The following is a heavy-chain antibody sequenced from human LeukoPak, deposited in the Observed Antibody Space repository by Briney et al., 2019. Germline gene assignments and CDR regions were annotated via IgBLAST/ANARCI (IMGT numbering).Heavy chain of an antibody. J-gene: IGHJ4*02. CDR1: GFTFSSYG. Sequence: GGSLRLSCAASGFTFSSYGMHWVRQAPGKGLEWVAVISYDGSNKYYAGSVKGRFTISRDNSKNTLYLQMNSLRAEDTAVYYCAKDGGLAAAGPNYWGQGTLVTVSS. CDR2: ISYDGSNK. V-gene: IGHV3-30*18. D-gene: IGHD6-13*01. CDR3: AKDGGLAAAGPNY.